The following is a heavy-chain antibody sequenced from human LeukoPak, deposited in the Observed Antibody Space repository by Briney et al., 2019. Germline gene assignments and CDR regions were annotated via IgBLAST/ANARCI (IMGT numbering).Heavy chain of an antibody. V-gene: IGHV1-18*04. CDR1: GYTLTSYG. D-gene: IGHD2-15*01. J-gene: IGHJ6*04. CDR2: ISAYNGNT. Sequence: ASVKVSCKASGYTLTSYGISWVRQAPGQGLEWMGWISAYNGNTNYAQKLQGRVTMTTDTSTSTAYMELRSLRSDDTAVYYCARDGEYCSGGSCYDYYYYYGMDVWGKGTTVTVSS. CDR3: ARDGEYCSGGSCYDYYYYYGMDV.